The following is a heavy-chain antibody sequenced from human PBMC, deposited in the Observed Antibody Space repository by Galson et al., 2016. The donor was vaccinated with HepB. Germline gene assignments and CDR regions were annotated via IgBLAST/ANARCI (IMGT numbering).Heavy chain of an antibody. D-gene: IGHD2/OR15-2a*01. CDR2: LYSGGST. J-gene: IGHJ5*02. CDR1: GFTLSDNY. Sequence: SLRLSCAVSGFTLSDNYMNWVRQAPGKGLEWVSVLYSGGSTYYADSVKGRFTISKDNSKDTVYLQMDSLRADDTALYYGARELHTTGFLVLDPWGQGTRVTVSS. CDR3: ARELHTTGFLVLDP. V-gene: IGHV3-66*01.